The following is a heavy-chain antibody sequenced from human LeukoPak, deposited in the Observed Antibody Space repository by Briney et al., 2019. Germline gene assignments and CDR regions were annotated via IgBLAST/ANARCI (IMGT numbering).Heavy chain of an antibody. D-gene: IGHD3-22*01. V-gene: IGHV3-7*04. CDR2: IKQDGSEK. CDR3: ARGLLVVIDVFSRGWAPPTNAFDI. CDR1: GFTFSTYE. J-gene: IGHJ3*02. Sequence: GGSLRLSCAASGFTFSTYEMSWVRQAPGKGLEWVAYIKQDGSEKYYVDSVKGRFTISRDNAKNSLYLQMNSLRAEDTAVYYCARGLLVVIDVFSRGWAPPTNAFDIWGQGTMVTVSS.